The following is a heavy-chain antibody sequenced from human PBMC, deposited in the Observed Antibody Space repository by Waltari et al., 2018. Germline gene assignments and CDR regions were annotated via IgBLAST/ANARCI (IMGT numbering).Heavy chain of an antibody. CDR3: ARVTIKMVPSALSDYYMDV. Sequence: QVQLVQSGPAVQKPRASVKVSCKASGYTFSHYGIFWLRQAPGQEFEYLGWIGGYRGQTNYGQGVRDAVVLTTDTSTSTAYMELRSLRSEYTAIYYCARVTIKMVPSALSDYYMDVWGTGTMVTVSS. CDR1: GYTFSHYG. CDR2: IGGYRGQT. J-gene: IGHJ6*03. V-gene: IGHV1-18*01. D-gene: IGHD3-10*01.